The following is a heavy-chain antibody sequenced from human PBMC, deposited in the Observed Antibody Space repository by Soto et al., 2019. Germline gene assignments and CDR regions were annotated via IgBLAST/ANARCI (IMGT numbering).Heavy chain of an antibody. CDR2: IKQDGSEK. Sequence: GGSLRLSCAASGFTFSSYWMSWVRQAPGKGLEWVANIKQDGSEKYYVDSVKGRFTISRDNAKNSLYLQMNSLRAEDTAVYYCARGGRRWLQLPFDYWGQGTLVTVSS. J-gene: IGHJ4*02. D-gene: IGHD5-12*01. CDR1: GFTFSSYW. CDR3: ARGGRRWLQLPFDY. V-gene: IGHV3-7*04.